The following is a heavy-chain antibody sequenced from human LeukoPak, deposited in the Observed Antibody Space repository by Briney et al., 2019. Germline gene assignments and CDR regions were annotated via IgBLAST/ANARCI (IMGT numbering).Heavy chain of an antibody. CDR1: GFSFSSYN. D-gene: IGHD5-12*01. Sequence: SGGSLRLSCAASGFSFSSYNMNWVRQAPGKGLEWVSSISPSSNYIYYADSTKGRFTISRDNAKNSLYLQMSSLRAEDTAVFYCVRERDIGSGFDYWGQGTLVTVSS. J-gene: IGHJ4*02. CDR3: VRERDIGSGFDY. V-gene: IGHV3-21*01. CDR2: ISPSSNYI.